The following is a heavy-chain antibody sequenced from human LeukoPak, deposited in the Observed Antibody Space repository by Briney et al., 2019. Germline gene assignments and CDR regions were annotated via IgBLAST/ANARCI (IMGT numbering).Heavy chain of an antibody. CDR2: IYHSGST. CDR3: ARESTMVRGGID. Sequence: SETLSLTCAVSGGSISSGGYSWSWIRQPPGMGLEWIGYIYHSGSTYYNPSLKSRVTISVDRSKNQFSLKLSSVTAADTAVYYCARESTMVRGGIDWGQGTLVTVSS. CDR1: GGSISSGGYS. J-gene: IGHJ4*02. D-gene: IGHD3-10*01. V-gene: IGHV4-30-2*01.